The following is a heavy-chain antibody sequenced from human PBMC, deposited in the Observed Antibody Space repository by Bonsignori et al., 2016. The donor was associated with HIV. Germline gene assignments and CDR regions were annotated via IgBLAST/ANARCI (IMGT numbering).Heavy chain of an antibody. V-gene: IGHV3-48*03. CDR2: ISGSGSTI. D-gene: IGHD2-2*02. CDR3: ARGGSCSSTTCYTTETGFDS. Sequence: VRQMPGKGLEWVSYISGSGSTIYYADSVKGRFTISRDNAKNSLYLQMNSLRAEDTAVYYCARGGSCSSTTCYTTETGFDSWGQGTLVTVSS. J-gene: IGHJ4*02.